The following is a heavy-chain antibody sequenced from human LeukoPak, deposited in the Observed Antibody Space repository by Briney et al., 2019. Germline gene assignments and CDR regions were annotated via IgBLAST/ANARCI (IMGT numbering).Heavy chain of an antibody. V-gene: IGHV3-23*01. D-gene: IGHD6-25*01. CDR2: ISGSGATT. Sequence: PGGSLRLSCAASRFTFSSYAMTWVRQSPGKGLEWVAAISGSGATTYYADFAKGRFSISRDNSENTLHLQMYSLGAEDTAVYYCAKFFAPSGGASGWTWTIDNWGQGTLVIVSS. CDR3: AKFFAPSGGASGWTWTIDN. J-gene: IGHJ4*02. CDR1: RFTFSSYA.